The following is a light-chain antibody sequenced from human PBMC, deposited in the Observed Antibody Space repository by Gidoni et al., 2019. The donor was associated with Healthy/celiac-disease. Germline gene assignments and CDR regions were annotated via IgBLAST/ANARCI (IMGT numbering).Light chain of an antibody. CDR3: QVWDSSSDPAV. Sequence: SYVLTQPPSVSVAPGQTARITCGGNNIGSKSVHWYQQKPGQAPVLVVYDDSDRPSGNPERFSGSNSGNTATLTISRVEAGDEADYYCQVWDSSSDPAVFGGGTKLTVL. V-gene: IGLV3-21*02. CDR2: DDS. CDR1: NIGSKS. J-gene: IGLJ2*01.